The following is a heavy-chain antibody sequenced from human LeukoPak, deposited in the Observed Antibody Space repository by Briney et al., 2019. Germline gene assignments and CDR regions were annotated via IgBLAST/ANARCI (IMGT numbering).Heavy chain of an antibody. CDR3: ARDGGIMYYYMDV. CDR2: ISSSSSYI. V-gene: IGHV3-21*01. Sequence: ETGGSLRLSCAASGFTFSNYNMNWVRQTPGKGLEWVSSISSSSSYIYYADSVKGRFTISRDNSKNTLYLQMNSLRAEDTAVYYCARDGGIMYYYMDVWGKGTTVTVSS. CDR1: GFTFSNYN. D-gene: IGHD3-16*01. J-gene: IGHJ6*03.